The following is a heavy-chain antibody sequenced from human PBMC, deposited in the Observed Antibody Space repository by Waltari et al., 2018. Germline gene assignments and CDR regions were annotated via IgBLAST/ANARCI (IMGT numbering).Heavy chain of an antibody. J-gene: IGHJ4*02. Sequence: QVQLQESGLGLVKPSETLSLTCTVSGGSVSSGSSYWSWIRQPPGKGLEWIGYIYYSGSTNYNPSLKSRVTISVDTSKNQFSLKLSSVTAADTAVYYCAREGVDCSGGSCYTWIDYWGQGTLVTVSS. CDR1: GGSVSSGSSY. CDR3: AREGVDCSGGSCYTWIDY. D-gene: IGHD2-15*01. CDR2: IYYSGST. V-gene: IGHV4-61*01.